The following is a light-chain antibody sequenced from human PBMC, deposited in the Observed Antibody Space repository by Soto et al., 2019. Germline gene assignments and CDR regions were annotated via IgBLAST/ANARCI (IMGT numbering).Light chain of an antibody. V-gene: IGKV1-5*03. J-gene: IGKJ1*01. CDR2: KAS. Sequence: DIQMTQSPSTLSASVGDRVTITCRASQSISSGLAWYQQKPGKAPKLLIYKASSLEGGVPSRFSGSGSGTEYTLTISSLQPDDLATYYYQQYNSYWTFGQGTKVEIK. CDR1: QSISSG. CDR3: QQYNSYWT.